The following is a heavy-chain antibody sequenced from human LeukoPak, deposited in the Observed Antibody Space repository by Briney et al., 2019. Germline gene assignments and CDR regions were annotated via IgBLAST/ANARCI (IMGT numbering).Heavy chain of an antibody. CDR3: ARVLPAGNCFDD. Sequence: GGSLRLSCAASGVSVTSNYMSWVRQAPGKGLEWVSVINSGGSTYYADSVTGRFTISRDNSKNTLYLQMNSLRAEDTAVYYCARVLPAGNCFDDWGQGILVTVSS. D-gene: IGHD4-23*01. CDR1: GVSVTSNY. J-gene: IGHJ4*02. V-gene: IGHV3-53*01. CDR2: INSGGST.